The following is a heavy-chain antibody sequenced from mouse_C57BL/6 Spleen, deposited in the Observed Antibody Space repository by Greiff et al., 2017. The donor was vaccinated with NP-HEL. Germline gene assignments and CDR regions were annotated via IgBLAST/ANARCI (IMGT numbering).Heavy chain of an antibody. CDR1: GFNIKDDY. J-gene: IGHJ1*03. CDR3: TGAYYYVSRYFEV. V-gene: IGHV14-4*01. D-gene: IGHD1-1*01. Sequence: EVQLQQSGAELVRPGASVKLSCTASGFNIKDDYMHWVKQRPEQGLEWIGWIDPENGDTEYASKFQGKATITADTSSNTAYLQLRSLTSEDTAVYYCTGAYYYVSRYFEVWGTGTTFTVSS. CDR2: IDPENGDT.